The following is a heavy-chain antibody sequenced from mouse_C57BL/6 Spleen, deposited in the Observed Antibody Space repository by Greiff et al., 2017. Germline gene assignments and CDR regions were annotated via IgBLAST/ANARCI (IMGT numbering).Heavy chain of an antibody. CDR3: ARGDGNYGFAWFAY. Sequence: QVQLQQPGTELVKPGASVKLSCKASGYTFTSYWMHWVKQRPGQGLEWIGNINPSNGGTNYNEKFKSKATLTVDKSSSTAYMQLSSLTSADSAVYYCARGDGNYGFAWFAYWGQGTLVTVSA. V-gene: IGHV1-53*01. CDR2: INPSNGGT. J-gene: IGHJ3*01. CDR1: GYTFTSYW. D-gene: IGHD2-1*01.